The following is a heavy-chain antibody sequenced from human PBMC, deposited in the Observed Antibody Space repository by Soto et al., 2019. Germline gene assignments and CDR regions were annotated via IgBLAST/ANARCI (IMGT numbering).Heavy chain of an antibody. D-gene: IGHD6-13*01. CDR1: GFTFSSYG. CDR2: ISYDGSNK. CDR3: AKGWSSSSYSNTQAYYFDY. V-gene: IGHV3-30*18. Sequence: PGGSLRLSCAASGFTFSSYGMHWVRQAPGKGLEWVAVISYDGSNKYYADSVKGRFTISRDNSKNTLYLQMNSLRAEDTAVYYCAKGWSSSSYSNTQAYYFDYWGQGTLVTVSS. J-gene: IGHJ4*02.